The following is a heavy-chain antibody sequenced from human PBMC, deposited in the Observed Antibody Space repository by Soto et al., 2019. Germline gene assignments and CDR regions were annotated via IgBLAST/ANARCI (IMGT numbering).Heavy chain of an antibody. J-gene: IGHJ4*02. CDR3: ARAPLN. V-gene: IGHV4-31*03. CDR2: IYYSGST. Sequence: PSETVYLTCTVSGGYITSGGYYWNWIRQHPGKGLEWIGYIYYSGSTYYNPSLKSRVTISVDTSKNQFSLNLSSVTAADTAVYYCARAPLNWGQGTLVTVSS. CDR1: GGYITSGGYY.